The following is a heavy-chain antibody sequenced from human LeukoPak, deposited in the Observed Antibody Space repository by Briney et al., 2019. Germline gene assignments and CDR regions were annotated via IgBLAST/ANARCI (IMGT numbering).Heavy chain of an antibody. CDR3: ARWRAATADY. Sequence: GGSLRLSCAVSGFTVSSNYMSWVRQAPGTGLEWVSVIYSGGSTDYADSVKGRFTISRDNSKNTLYLQMNSLRAEDTAVYYCARWRAATADYWGQGTLVTVSS. CDR1: GFTVSSNY. V-gene: IGHV3-66*01. J-gene: IGHJ4*02. CDR2: IYSGGST. D-gene: IGHD6-13*01.